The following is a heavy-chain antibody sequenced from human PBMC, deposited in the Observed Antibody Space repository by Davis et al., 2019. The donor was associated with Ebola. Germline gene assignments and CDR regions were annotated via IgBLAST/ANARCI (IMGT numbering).Heavy chain of an antibody. Sequence: LSLTCAASEFTFSNYDMSWVRQAPGKGLDWVSRISSNGATTHYADSVRGRFTISRDNSRNTLYLQMNSLRAEDTAVYYCGGAWDWGQGTLVTVSS. D-gene: IGHD1-26*01. CDR2: ISSNGATT. CDR1: EFTFSNYD. CDR3: GGAWD. V-gene: IGHV3-23*01. J-gene: IGHJ4*02.